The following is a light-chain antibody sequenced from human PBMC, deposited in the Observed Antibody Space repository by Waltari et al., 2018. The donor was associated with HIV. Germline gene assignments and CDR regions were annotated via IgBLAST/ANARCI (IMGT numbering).Light chain of an antibody. CDR1: KNATKS. CDR2: YNA. Sequence: SYVLTQPPSVSVPPGKPAKITCLGNKNATKSVPRYQQKPVQAPVLVIYYNAARPSGIPERFSGSNSGNTATLTINRVEAGDEADYYCHVWDTISDHVVFGGGSKLTVL. CDR3: HVWDTISDHVV. J-gene: IGLJ2*01. V-gene: IGLV3-21*04.